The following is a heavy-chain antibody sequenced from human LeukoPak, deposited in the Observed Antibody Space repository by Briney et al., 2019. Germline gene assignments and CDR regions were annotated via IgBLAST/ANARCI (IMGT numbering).Heavy chain of an antibody. D-gene: IGHD2-2*01. CDR1: GYTFTSYD. V-gene: IGHV1-8*01. Sequence: GASVKVSCKASGYTFTSYDINWVRQATGQGLEWMGWMNPNSGNTGYAQKFQGRVTMTRNTSISTAYMELSSLRSEDTAVYYCASTDIVVVPAANYYYYGMGVWGQGTTVTVSS. CDR2: MNPNSGNT. J-gene: IGHJ6*02. CDR3: ASTDIVVVPAANYYYYGMGV.